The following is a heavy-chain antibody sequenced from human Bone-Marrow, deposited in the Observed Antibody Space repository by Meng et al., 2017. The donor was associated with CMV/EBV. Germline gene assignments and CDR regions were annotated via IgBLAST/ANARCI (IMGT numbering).Heavy chain of an antibody. Sequence: GESLKISCKGSGYNFKRSWIGWVRQMPGKGLEWMAIIYPIDSHTKYSPSFQGQVTISAEVSTSTAYLQWSGLQASDTAIYWCAKHPSPWSSGYFDSWGQGTRVTGSS. CDR3: AKHPSPWSSGYFDS. CDR2: IYPIDSHT. V-gene: IGHV5-51*01. CDR1: GYNFKRSW. D-gene: IGHD3-10*01. J-gene: IGHJ4*02.